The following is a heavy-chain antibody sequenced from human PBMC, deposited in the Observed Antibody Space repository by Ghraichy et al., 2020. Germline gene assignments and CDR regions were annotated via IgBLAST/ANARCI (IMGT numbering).Heavy chain of an antibody. Sequence: GESLRLSCAASGFTFNDYDFHWVRQAAGKGLEWVSIIGTGHDTYYPDFVKGRFTISREDAKNSLYLQMNNLRAGDTAVYYCARGSLFRGGIITPPHGLDVWGQGTTVTVSS. CDR2: IGTGHDT. D-gene: IGHD3-10*01. V-gene: IGHV3-13*01. CDR3: ARGSLFRGGIITPPHGLDV. J-gene: IGHJ6*02. CDR1: GFTFNDYD.